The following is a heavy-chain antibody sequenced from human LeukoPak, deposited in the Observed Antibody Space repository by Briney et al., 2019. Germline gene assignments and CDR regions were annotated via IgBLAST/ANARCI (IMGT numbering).Heavy chain of an antibody. CDR3: ARVSGLNNFDS. V-gene: IGHV4-34*01. D-gene: IGHD1/OR15-1a*01. CDR1: GESFSNNY. Sequence: PSETLSLTCGVYGESFSNNYWTWIRQPPGKGPEWIGEINHGGNSNYNPTLKSRVTITVDMSKKQFSLKLYSVAAADTAIYYCARVSGLNNFDSWGQGTLVTVAS. CDR2: INHGGNS. J-gene: IGHJ4*02.